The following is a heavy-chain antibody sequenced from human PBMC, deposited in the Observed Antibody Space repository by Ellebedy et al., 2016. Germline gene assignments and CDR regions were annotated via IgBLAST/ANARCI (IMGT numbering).Heavy chain of an antibody. CDR1: GYTFTSYY. D-gene: IGHD3-10*01. V-gene: IGHV1-46*01. CDR2: INPSGGST. CDR3: ARGPISGMVRGVIGPIDY. J-gene: IGHJ4*02. Sequence: ASVKVSCXASGYTFTSYYMHWVRQAPGQGLEWMGIINPSGGSTSYAQKFQGRVTMTRDTSTSTVYMELSSLRSEDTAVYYCARGPISGMVRGVIGPIDYWGQGTLVTVSS.